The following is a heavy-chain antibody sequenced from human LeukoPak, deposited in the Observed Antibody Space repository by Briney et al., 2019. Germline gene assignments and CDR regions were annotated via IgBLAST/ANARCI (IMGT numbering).Heavy chain of an antibody. CDR2: ILYDGGNK. J-gene: IGHJ3*02. CDR1: GLTFSSYA. V-gene: IGHV3-30-3*02. Sequence: GRSLTLSCAASGLTFSSYAMHWVRQAPGKGLEWMAVILYDGGNKYYADSVKGRFTISRNNSKNTLYLQLNSLRGEDMALYYCIKDNTGDEYQPDDFDMWGQGTMVTVSS. D-gene: IGHD2-21*01. CDR3: IKDNTGDEYQPDDFDM.